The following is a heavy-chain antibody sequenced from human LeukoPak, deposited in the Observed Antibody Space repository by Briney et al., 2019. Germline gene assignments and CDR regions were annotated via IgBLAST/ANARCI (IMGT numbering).Heavy chain of an antibody. Sequence: SETLSLTCSVSGGSFSTYYRSWIRQPAGKGLEWLGHIYVDKTNDYNPSLKTQFTMSIETSRNQFSLKLSSVTATYPAVFYCARFAKYYYGSRTYLCFEYWGQGTLLSVSS. CDR1: GGSFSTYY. CDR3: ARFAKYYYGSRTYLCFEY. V-gene: IGHV4-4*07. J-gene: IGHJ4*02. CDR2: IYVDKTN. D-gene: IGHD3-10*01.